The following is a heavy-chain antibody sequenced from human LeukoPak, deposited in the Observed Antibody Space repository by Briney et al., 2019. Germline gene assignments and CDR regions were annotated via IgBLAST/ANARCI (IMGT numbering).Heavy chain of an antibody. J-gene: IGHJ4*02. D-gene: IGHD1-1*01. V-gene: IGHV4-4*07. CDR2: IYSSGSA. CDR1: GGSISTYY. CDR3: ARNKRLGWERADTTFDY. Sequence: SETLSLTCTVSGGSISTYYWSWIRQSAGKGLEWIGRIYSSGSANYNPSLKSRLAMSVDTSKNQFSLRLSSVTAADTAVYYCARNKRLGWERADTTFDYWGQGTLVTVSS.